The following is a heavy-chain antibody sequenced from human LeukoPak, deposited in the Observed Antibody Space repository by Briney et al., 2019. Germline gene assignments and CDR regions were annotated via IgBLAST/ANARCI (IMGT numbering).Heavy chain of an antibody. CDR2: ISTRSGTI. Sequence: GGSLRLSCVASGFTFSDYYMSWIRQAPGKGLEWLSYISTRSGTIYYADSVKGRFTISRDNAKNSLYLQMNSLRAEDTAVYYCARDYYDSSGYYPPNFDYWGQGTLVTVSS. CDR3: ARDYYDSSGYYPPNFDY. CDR1: GFTFSDYY. V-gene: IGHV3-11*04. J-gene: IGHJ4*02. D-gene: IGHD3-22*01.